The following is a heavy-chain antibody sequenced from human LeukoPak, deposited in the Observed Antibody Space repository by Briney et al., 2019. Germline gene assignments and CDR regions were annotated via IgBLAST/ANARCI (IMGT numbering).Heavy chain of an antibody. CDR2: IYHSGST. CDR1: GGSIRSGNW. Sequence: SETLSLTCAVSGGSIRSGNWWSWVRQPPGKGLEWIGQIYHSGSTNYNPSLKSRVTISVEKSKNQFSLDLTSVTAADTAVYYCARDSSEWVAQHFDPWGQGILVTVSS. V-gene: IGHV4-4*02. CDR3: ARDSSEWVAQHFDP. D-gene: IGHD6-19*01. J-gene: IGHJ5*02.